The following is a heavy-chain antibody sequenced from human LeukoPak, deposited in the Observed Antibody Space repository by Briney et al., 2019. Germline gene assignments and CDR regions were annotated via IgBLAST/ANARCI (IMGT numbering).Heavy chain of an antibody. CDR1: GFSLSRYW. D-gene: IGHD2-2*01. CDR3: ARDLDHYATDQ. CDR2: IGKDGSGN. V-gene: IGHV3-7*01. J-gene: IGHJ5*02. Sequence: PGGSLRLSCVATGFSLSRYWMSWVRQAPGKGLEWVANIGKDGSGNHYVDSVEGRFTISRDNAKNSLYLQMNSLRADDTAVYYCARDLDHYATDQWGQGTLVTVSS.